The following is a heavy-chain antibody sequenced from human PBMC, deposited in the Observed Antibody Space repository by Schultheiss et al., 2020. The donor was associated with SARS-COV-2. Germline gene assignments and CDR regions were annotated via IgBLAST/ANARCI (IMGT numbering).Heavy chain of an antibody. Sequence: GESLKISCAASGFTFSRYGMHWVRQAPGKGLEWVAVISYDGSNKYYADSVKGRFTISRDNSKNTLYLQMNSLRAEDTAVYYCAKDQGFYPPPGEFDYWGQGTLLTVST. J-gene: IGHJ4*02. D-gene: IGHD3-16*01. CDR1: GFTFSRYG. CDR2: ISYDGSNK. CDR3: AKDQGFYPPPGEFDY. V-gene: IGHV3-30*12.